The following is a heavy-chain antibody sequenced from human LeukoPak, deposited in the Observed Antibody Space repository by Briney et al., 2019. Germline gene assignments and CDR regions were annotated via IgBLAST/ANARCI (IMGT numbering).Heavy chain of an antibody. CDR1: GFTFTSSA. V-gene: IGHV1-58*02. Sequence: SVKVSCKASGFTFTSSAMQWVRQARGQRLEGIGWIVVGSGNTNYAQKFQERVTITRDMSTSTAYMELSSLRSEDTAVYYCAADRYDSSGYYHFDYWGQGTLVTVSS. D-gene: IGHD3-22*01. J-gene: IGHJ4*02. CDR2: IVVGSGNT. CDR3: AADRYDSSGYYHFDY.